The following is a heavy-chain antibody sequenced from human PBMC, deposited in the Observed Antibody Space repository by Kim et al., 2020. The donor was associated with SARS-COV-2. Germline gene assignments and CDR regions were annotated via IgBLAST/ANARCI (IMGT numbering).Heavy chain of an antibody. CDR3: ARDRYSYGYGLFDY. CDR2: ISAYNGNT. J-gene: IGHJ4*02. CDR1: GYTFTSYG. Sequence: ASVKVSCKASGYTFTSYGISWVRQAPGQGLEWMGWISAYNGNTNYAQKLQGRVTMTTDTSTSTAYMELRSLRSDDTAVYYCARDRYSYGYGLFDYWGEGTLVTVSS. V-gene: IGHV1-18*01. D-gene: IGHD5-18*01.